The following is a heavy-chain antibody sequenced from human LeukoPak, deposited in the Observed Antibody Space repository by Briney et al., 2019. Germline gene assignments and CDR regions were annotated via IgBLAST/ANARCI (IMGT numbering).Heavy chain of an antibody. J-gene: IGHJ4*02. CDR1: GFAFSSYS. V-gene: IGHV3-48*01. CDR3: AREGYYFDY. Sequence: GGSLRLSCAASGFAFSSYSMNWVRQAPGKGLEWVSYISSSSSTIYYADSVKGRFTISRDNAKNSLYLQMNSLRAEDTAVYYCAREGYYFDYWGQGTLVTVSS. CDR2: ISSSSSTI.